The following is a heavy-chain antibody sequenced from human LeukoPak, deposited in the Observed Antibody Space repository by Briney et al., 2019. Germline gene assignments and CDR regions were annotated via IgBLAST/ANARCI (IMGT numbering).Heavy chain of an antibody. CDR3: AKDVRTKGPPPEGFDY. Sequence: GGSLRLSCAASGFNLRSYSMTWVRQAPGRWLEWVSTISSSGNNTYYTDSVKGRFTISRDNSKNTLFLQMNSLRGADTAVYYCAKDVRTKGPPPEGFDYWGQGTLVTVSS. CDR2: ISSSGNNT. D-gene: IGHD1-14*01. CDR1: GFNLRSYS. V-gene: IGHV3-23*01. J-gene: IGHJ4*02.